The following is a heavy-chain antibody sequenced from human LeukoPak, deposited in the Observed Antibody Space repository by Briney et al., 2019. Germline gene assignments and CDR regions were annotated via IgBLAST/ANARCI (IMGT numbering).Heavy chain of an antibody. CDR1: GFTFSSYA. J-gene: IGHJ4*02. Sequence: GGSLGLSCAASGFTFSSYAMSWVRQAPGKGLEWVSAISGSGGSTYYADSVKGRFTISRDNSKNTLYLQMNSLRAEDTAVYYCAKRITMIVVAMPDFDYWGQGTLVTVSS. CDR2: ISGSGGST. D-gene: IGHD3-22*01. CDR3: AKRITMIVVAMPDFDY. V-gene: IGHV3-23*01.